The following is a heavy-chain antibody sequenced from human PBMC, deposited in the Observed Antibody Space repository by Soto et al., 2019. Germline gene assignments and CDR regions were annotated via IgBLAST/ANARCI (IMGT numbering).Heavy chain of an antibody. D-gene: IGHD3-10*01. V-gene: IGHV4-30-4*01. Sequence: SETLSLTCTVSGGSISSGDYYWGWIRQPPGKGLEWIGYIHYSGSTYYNPSLKSRVTISVDTSKNQFSLKLSSVTAADTAVYYCARVGGFGATTIDYWGQGTLVTVSS. CDR2: IHYSGST. J-gene: IGHJ4*02. CDR3: ARVGGFGATTIDY. CDR1: GGSISSGDYY.